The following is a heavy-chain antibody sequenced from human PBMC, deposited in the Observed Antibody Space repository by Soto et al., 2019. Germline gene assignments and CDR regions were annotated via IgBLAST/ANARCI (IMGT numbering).Heavy chain of an antibody. J-gene: IGHJ4*02. D-gene: IGHD2-2*01. CDR3: ARAMLTARPFDY. V-gene: IGHV1-46*01. CDR2: IHPSGGGT. CDR1: GYTFTSYY. Sequence: QVQLLQSGAEVTKPGASVKVSCKASGYTFTSYYMHWVRQAPGHGLEWVGIIHPSGGGTSYAQKVRGIVTMTRDPAKSTVYMELGSLSSQDAAVYDCARAMLTARPFDYGGQGTLVPVSS.